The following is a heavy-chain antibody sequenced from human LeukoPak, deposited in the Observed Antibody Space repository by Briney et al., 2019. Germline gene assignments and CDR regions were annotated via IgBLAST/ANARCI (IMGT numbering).Heavy chain of an antibody. CDR3: ARDPRFGRGRDNELFDY. CDR2: IKQDGSEK. J-gene: IGHJ4*02. Sequence: GGSLRLSCAASGFTFSSYWMSWVRQAPGQGLEWVANIKQDGSEKYYVDSVKGRFTISRDNAKNSLYLQMNSLRAEDTAVYYCARDPRFGRGRDNELFDYGGQGTLVTVSS. V-gene: IGHV3-7*01. D-gene: IGHD3-10*02. CDR1: GFTFSSYW.